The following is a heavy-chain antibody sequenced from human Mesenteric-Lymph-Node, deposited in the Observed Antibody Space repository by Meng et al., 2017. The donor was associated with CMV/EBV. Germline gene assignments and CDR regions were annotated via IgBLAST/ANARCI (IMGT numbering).Heavy chain of an antibody. CDR2: TYYRSKWYN. V-gene: IGHV6-1*01. Sequence: AWSWIRQSPSRGLEWLGRTYYRSKWYNDYAVSVKSRITINPDTSKNQFSLQLNSVTPEDTAVYYCARDLGYCSSTRCGVNYYGMDVWGQGTTVTVSS. J-gene: IGHJ6*02. CDR1: A. D-gene: IGHD2-2*01. CDR3: ARDLGYCSSTRCGVNYYGMDV.